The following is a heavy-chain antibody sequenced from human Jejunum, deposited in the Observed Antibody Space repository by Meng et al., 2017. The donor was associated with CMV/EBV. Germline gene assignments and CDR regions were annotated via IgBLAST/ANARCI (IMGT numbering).Heavy chain of an antibody. CDR1: GVTFRSYG. D-gene: IGHD3-16*01. J-gene: IGHJ2*01. V-gene: IGHV3-23*01. CDR3: AKGGASNWYFDL. CDR2: IGGRGTDT. Sequence: SCEASGVTFRSYGMSWVRQAPGKGLEWVSAIGGRGTDTYYADSVKGRFTISRDNSKNTLFLQMNSLRADDTAVYYCAKGGASNWYFDLWGRGTLVTVSS.